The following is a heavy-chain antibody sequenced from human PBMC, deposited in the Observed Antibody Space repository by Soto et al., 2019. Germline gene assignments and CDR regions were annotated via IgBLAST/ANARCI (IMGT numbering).Heavy chain of an antibody. D-gene: IGHD3-22*01. V-gene: IGHV4-59*01. CDR2: LYYGRSA. CDR3: ALRSMAVVPEY. CDR1: GDSISSCY. Sequence: PSETLSLTCAVSGDSISSCYCMWIRQPPGKGLESIGYLYYGRSANYNPSLKSRVTFSVDTSTNQCSLTLSSMTAADTAVYYCALRSMAVVPEYWGQGTLVT. J-gene: IGHJ4*02.